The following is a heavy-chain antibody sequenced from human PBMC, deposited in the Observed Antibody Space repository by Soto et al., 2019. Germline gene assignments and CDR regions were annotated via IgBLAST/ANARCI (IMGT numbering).Heavy chain of an antibody. J-gene: IGHJ4*02. CDR3: ARVDGYNLENYFDY. CDR1: GFSLSNARMG. V-gene: IGHV2-26*01. D-gene: IGHD5-12*01. Sequence: QVTLKESGPVLVKPTETLTLTCTVSGFSLSNARMGVSWIRQPPGKALEWLAHIFSNDEKSYSTSLKSRLTISKHTSKSQVVLTMTNMDPVDTATYYCARVDGYNLENYFDYWGQGTLVTVSS. CDR2: IFSNDEK.